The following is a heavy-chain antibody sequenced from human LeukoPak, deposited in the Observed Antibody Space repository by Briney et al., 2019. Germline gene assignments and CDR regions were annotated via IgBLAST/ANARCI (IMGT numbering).Heavy chain of an antibody. CDR1: GGSISSSSYY. CDR3: ARDYYDSSGSEN. D-gene: IGHD3-22*01. Sequence: SETLSLTCTVSGGSISSSSYYWGWIRQPPGKGLEWIGSIYYSGSTYYNPSLKSRVTISVDTSKNQFSLKLSSVTAADTAVYYCARDYYDSSGSENWGQGTLVTVSS. CDR2: IYYSGST. V-gene: IGHV4-39*02. J-gene: IGHJ4*02.